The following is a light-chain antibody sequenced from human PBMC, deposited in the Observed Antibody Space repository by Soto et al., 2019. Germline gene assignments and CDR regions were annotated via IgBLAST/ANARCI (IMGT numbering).Light chain of an antibody. CDR2: GAS. CDR3: QQYGGSPIT. J-gene: IGKJ5*01. V-gene: IGKV3-20*01. Sequence: DIVLTQSPGTLSLSPGEGATLSCTASQGVTSNYLAWYQQKPGQAPRLLIYGASSRATGIPDRFSGSGFGTDFTLTISRLEPEDFAVYYCQQYGGSPITFGQGTRLEIK. CDR1: QGVTSNY.